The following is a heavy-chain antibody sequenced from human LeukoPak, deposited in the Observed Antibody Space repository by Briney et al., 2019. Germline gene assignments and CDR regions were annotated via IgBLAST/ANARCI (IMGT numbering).Heavy chain of an antibody. D-gene: IGHD3-22*01. Sequence: ASVKVSCKASGYTFTGYYMHWVRQAPGQGLEWMGWINPNSGGTNYAQKFQGRVTMTRDTSISTAYMELSRLRSDDTAVYYCARDSPLYCDSSGYPDYWGQGTLVTVSS. J-gene: IGHJ4*02. V-gene: IGHV1-2*02. CDR3: ARDSPLYCDSSGYPDY. CDR1: GYTFTGYY. CDR2: INPNSGGT.